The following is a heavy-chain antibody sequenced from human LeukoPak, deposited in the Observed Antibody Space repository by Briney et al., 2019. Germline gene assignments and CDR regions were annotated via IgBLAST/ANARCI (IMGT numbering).Heavy chain of an antibody. D-gene: IGHD2-2*01. J-gene: IGHJ6*03. CDR2: IYPGDSDT. V-gene: IGHV5-51*01. Sequence: KDGESLKISCKGSGYSFTSYWIGWVRQMPGKGLEWMGIIYPGDSDTRYSPSFQGQVTISADKSISTAYLQWSSLKASDTAMYYCARQGVPAAQAREYYYYYMDVWGKGTTVTVSS. CDR1: GYSFTSYW. CDR3: ARQGVPAAQAREYYYYYMDV.